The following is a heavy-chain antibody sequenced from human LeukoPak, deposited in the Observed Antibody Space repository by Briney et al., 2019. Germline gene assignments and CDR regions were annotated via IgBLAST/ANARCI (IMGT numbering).Heavy chain of an antibody. Sequence: GGSLRLSXAASGFTFSSYSMNWVRQAPGKGLEWVSSISSSSSYIYYADSVKGRFTISRDNAKNSLYLQMNSLRAEDTAVYYCARRLVAPYYYYYYMDVWGKGTTVTVSS. CDR2: ISSSSSYI. CDR1: GFTFSSYS. CDR3: ARRLVAPYYYYYYMDV. D-gene: IGHD2-15*01. V-gene: IGHV3-21*01. J-gene: IGHJ6*03.